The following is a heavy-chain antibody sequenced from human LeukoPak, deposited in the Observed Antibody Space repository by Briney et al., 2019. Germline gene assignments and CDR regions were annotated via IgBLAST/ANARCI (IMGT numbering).Heavy chain of an antibody. CDR1: GYTFTHYA. D-gene: IGHD4-11*01. Sequence: ASVKVSCKASGYTFTHYAEHWVRQAPGQRLEWMGWTNVGNDYTESSQKFQDRFIITSDPSATTVYMELSSLRSEDTAVYYCARDDFSTYPGLNYFDYWGQGSLVTVSS. V-gene: IGHV1-3*01. J-gene: IGHJ4*02. CDR2: TNVGNDYT. CDR3: ARDDFSTYPGLNYFDY.